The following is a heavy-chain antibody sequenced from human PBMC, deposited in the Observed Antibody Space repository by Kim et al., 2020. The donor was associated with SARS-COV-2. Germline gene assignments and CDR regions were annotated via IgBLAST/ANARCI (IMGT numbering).Heavy chain of an antibody. V-gene: IGHV3-30-3*01. CDR1: GFTFSTYA. CDR2: ISYDGSNK. D-gene: IGHD3-10*01. CDR3: ARVTARAIRPSYYYYGMDV. J-gene: IGHJ6*02. Sequence: GGSLRLSCAASGFTFSTYAIHWVRQAPGKGLEWVALISYDGSNKYYADSVKRRFTISRDNSKNTLYLQMNNLRAEDTAVYYCARVTARAIRPSYYYYGMDVWGQGTTVTVSS.